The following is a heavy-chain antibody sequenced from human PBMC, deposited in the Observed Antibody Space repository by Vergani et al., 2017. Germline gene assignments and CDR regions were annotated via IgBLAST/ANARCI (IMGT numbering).Heavy chain of an antibody. J-gene: IGHJ5*02. CDR1: GFTFSSYW. D-gene: IGHD2-15*01. CDR2: IKQDGSEK. V-gene: IGHV3-7*03. CDR3: VKDLRYCSGGGCP. Sequence: EVQLVESGGGLVQPGGSLRLSCAASGFTFSSYWMSWVRQAPGKGLEWVANIKQDGSEKYYVDSVKGRFTISRDNAKNSLYLQMNSLRPEDTAFYYCVKDLRYCSGGGCPWGQGTLVTVSS.